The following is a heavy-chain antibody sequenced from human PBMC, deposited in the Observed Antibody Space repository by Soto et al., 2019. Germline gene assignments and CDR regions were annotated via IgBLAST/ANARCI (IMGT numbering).Heavy chain of an antibody. CDR3: ARVSDTAMATPISYWYFDL. J-gene: IGHJ2*01. CDR2: IYSGGST. CDR1: GFTVSNNY. D-gene: IGHD5-18*01. Sequence: GGSLRLSCAASGFTVSNNYMSWVRQAPGKGLEWVSVIYSGGSTYYADSVKGRFTISRDNSKNTLYLQMNSLRAEDTAVYYCARVSDTAMATPISYWYFDLWGRGTLVTVSS. V-gene: IGHV3-66*01.